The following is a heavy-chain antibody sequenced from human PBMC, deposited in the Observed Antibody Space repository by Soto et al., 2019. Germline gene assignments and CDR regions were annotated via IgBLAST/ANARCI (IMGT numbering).Heavy chain of an antibody. CDR2: INPSGGST. V-gene: IGHV1-46*01. CDR3: ARDFVVVPAAIDYGMDV. Sequence: GASVKVSCKASGYTFTSYYMHWVRQAPGQGLEWMGIINPSGGSTSYAQKFQGRVTMTRDTSTSTVYMELSSLRSEDTAVYYCARDFVVVPAAIDYGMDVWGQGTTVTVSS. D-gene: IGHD2-2*02. J-gene: IGHJ6*02. CDR1: GYTFTSYY.